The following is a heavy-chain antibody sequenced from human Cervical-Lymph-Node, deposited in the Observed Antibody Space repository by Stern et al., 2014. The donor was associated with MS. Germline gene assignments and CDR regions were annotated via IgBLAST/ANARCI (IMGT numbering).Heavy chain of an antibody. V-gene: IGHV4-4*02. CDR2: IHHSGTT. CDR1: GDSISSDNW. J-gene: IGHJ5*02. D-gene: IGHD5-12*01. CDR3: ARASLSGYDWFDP. Sequence: QVQLQESGPGLVKPSGTLSLTCVVSGDSISSDNWWSWVRQPPGKGLEWIGEIHHSGTTNYNPSLESRLTLSIDKSKNQFSLTLNSVTAADTAVYYCARASLSGYDWFDPWGQGTLVTVSS.